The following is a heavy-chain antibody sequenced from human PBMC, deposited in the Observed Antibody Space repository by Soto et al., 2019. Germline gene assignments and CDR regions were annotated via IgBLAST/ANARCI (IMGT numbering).Heavy chain of an antibody. CDR1: GYSFTTSW. V-gene: IGHV5-51*01. Sequence: GESLKISCKGSGYSFTTSWIGWVRQMPGKGLEWMGLLYPGDSDTRYSPSFQGQVTISADKSTSTAYLQWSSLKASDTAIYYCARLNDFWSGRMFDPWGQGTLVTVSS. CDR3: ARLNDFWSGRMFDP. J-gene: IGHJ5*02. CDR2: LYPGDSDT. D-gene: IGHD3-3*01.